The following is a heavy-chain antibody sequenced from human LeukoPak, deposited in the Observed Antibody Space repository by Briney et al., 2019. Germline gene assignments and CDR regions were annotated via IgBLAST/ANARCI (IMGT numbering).Heavy chain of an antibody. CDR3: ATGDLYYYDSSGGDY. CDR1: GFIFSDYY. V-gene: IGHV3-11*04. J-gene: IGHJ4*02. Sequence: GGSLRLSCAASGFIFSDYYMGWIRQAPGKGLEWISYISSTSSVKYYADSVKGRFTISRDNAKNSLYLQMNSLRAEDTAVYYCATGDLYYYDSSGGDYWGQGTLVTVSS. CDR2: ISSTSSVK. D-gene: IGHD3-22*01.